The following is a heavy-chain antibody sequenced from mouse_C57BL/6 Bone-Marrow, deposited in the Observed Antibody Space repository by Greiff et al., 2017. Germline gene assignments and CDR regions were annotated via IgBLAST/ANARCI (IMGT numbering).Heavy chain of an antibody. Sequence: QVQLQQSGAELARPGASVKLSCKASGYTFTSYGISWVKQRTGQGLEWIGEIYPRSGNTYYNEKFKGKATLTADKSSSTAYMELRSLTSEDSAVXFCARLWFGNYWDYWGQGTTLTVSS. D-gene: IGHD2-2*01. CDR1: GYTFTSYG. CDR3: ARLWFGNYWDY. CDR2: IYPRSGNT. J-gene: IGHJ2*01. V-gene: IGHV1-81*01.